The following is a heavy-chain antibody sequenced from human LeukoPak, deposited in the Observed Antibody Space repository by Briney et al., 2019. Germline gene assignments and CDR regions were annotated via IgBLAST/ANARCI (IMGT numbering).Heavy chain of an antibody. J-gene: IGHJ5*02. V-gene: IGHV3-74*01. D-gene: IGHD3-10*01. CDR2: INSDGSST. CDR1: GFTFSTYW. Sequence: GGSLRLSCAASGFTFSTYWMHWVRQAPGKGLVWVSHINSDGSSTTYADSVKGRFTISRDNAKNTLYLQMNSLRAEDTAVYCCARSRQPYYYGSGGSWFDPWGQGTLVTVSS. CDR3: ARSRQPYYYGSGGSWFDP.